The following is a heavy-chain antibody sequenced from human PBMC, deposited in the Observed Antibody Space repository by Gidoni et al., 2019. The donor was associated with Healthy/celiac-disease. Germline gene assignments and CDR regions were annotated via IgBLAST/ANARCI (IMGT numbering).Heavy chain of an antibody. V-gene: IGHV1-3*01. CDR3: ARGVRVLHPGVTWFDP. CDR1: GSTFTSHA. CDR2: IKAGNGST. D-gene: IGHD2-15*01. Sequence: QVQLVQSGADLRKPGASVTGSCKVYGSTFTSHAMHCVRHAPGQRREWMGWIKAGNGSTKYSQKFHGRVSLTRDSSASTAYMELRSLRCEGTAESALARGVRVLHPGVTWFDPWGQGTLVTVSS. J-gene: IGHJ5*02.